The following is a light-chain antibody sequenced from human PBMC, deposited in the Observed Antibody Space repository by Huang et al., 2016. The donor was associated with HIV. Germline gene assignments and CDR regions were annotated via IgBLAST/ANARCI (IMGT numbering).Light chain of an antibody. V-gene: IGKV1-5*03. CDR3: QQYNRFYT. CDR1: QSVGNW. CDR2: TAS. Sequence: DIQMTQSPSTLSASVGDRVTITCRASQSVGNWLAWYQQKPGQAPKLLIYTASTLQSGVPSRFSGSGSETEFTLTINSLQPDEFATYYCQQYNRFYTFGQGTRLDIK. J-gene: IGKJ2*01.